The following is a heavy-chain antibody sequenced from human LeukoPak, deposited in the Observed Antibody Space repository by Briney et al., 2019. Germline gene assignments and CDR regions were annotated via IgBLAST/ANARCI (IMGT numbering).Heavy chain of an antibody. CDR1: GYTFTSYD. V-gene: IGHV1-8*03. CDR3: ARGPGAINDYYMDV. Sequence: ASVKVSCKASGYTFTSYDINWVRQATGQGLEWMGWMNPNNGNTGDAQNFQGRVTITRNTSINTAYMDLSSLRSEDTAVYYCARGPGAINDYYMDVWGKGTTVSVSS. D-gene: IGHD2-2*01. J-gene: IGHJ6*03. CDR2: MNPNNGNT.